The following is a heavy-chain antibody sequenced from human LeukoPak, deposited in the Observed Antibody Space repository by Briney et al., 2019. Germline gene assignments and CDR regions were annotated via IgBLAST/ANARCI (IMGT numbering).Heavy chain of an antibody. Sequence: ASQTLSLTCTVSGGSISSGSYYWSWIRQPAGKGLEWIGRIYTSGSTNYNPSLKSRVTMSVDTSKNQFSLKLSSVTAADTAVYYCARDHPMVRGVSDPWGQGTLVTVSS. CDR3: ARDHPMVRGVSDP. V-gene: IGHV4-61*02. CDR2: IYTSGST. J-gene: IGHJ5*02. D-gene: IGHD3-10*01. CDR1: GGSISSGSYY.